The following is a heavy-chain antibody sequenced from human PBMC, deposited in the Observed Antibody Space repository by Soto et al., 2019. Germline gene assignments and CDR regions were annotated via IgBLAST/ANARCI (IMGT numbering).Heavy chain of an antibody. Sequence: ASVKVSCKASGYTFTSYTMNWVRQAPGQRLEWMGWINPDNGNTTSSQKFQDRVIITRDTSASTAYMDLSSLRSEDTAVYYCARGIATGQLDPWGQGTLVTVSS. CDR3: ARGIATGQLDP. J-gene: IGHJ5*02. D-gene: IGHD2-15*01. CDR1: GYTFTSYT. CDR2: INPDNGNT. V-gene: IGHV1-3*01.